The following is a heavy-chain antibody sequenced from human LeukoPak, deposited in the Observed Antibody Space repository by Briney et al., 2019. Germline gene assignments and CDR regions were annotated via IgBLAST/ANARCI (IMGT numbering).Heavy chain of an antibody. D-gene: IGHD3-22*01. CDR2: IHPDDSDT. J-gene: IGHJ4*02. CDR1: GXSFTSYW. V-gene: IGHV5-51*01. Sequence: GESLKISCKGSGXSFTSYWIGWVRQMPGKGPEWMGLIHPDDSDTRDSPSFQGQVTMSADKSISTAYLQWSSLKASDTAMYYCARRDSSGYFDYWGQGTLVTVSS. CDR3: ARRDSSGYFDY.